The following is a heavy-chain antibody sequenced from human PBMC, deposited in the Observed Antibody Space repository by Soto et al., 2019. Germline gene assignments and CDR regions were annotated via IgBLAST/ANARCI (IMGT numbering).Heavy chain of an antibody. Sequence: QVQLQQWGAGLLKPSETLSLTCAVYGGSFSGYYWSWIRQPPGKGLEWIGEINHSGSTNYNPSLKRRVTISVDTSKNQLSLKLSSVTAADTAVYYCASSPYYDILSGYYPRYNWFDPWGQGTLVTVSS. V-gene: IGHV4-34*01. J-gene: IGHJ5*02. CDR1: GGSFSGYY. D-gene: IGHD3-9*01. CDR3: ASSPYYDILSGYYPRYNWFDP. CDR2: INHSGST.